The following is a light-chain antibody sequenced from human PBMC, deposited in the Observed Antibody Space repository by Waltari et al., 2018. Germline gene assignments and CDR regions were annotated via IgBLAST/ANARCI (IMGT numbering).Light chain of an antibody. V-gene: IGLV2-14*03. CDR3: TSFTSSSTIV. Sequence: QSALTQPASVSGSPGQSLTISCTGSSSDVGGYNYVSWYQQHPGKAPKLMISDVNKRPSGVSNRFSGSKSDNTASLTISGLQAEDEAHYYCTSFTSSSTIVFGGGTKLTVL. CDR2: DVN. J-gene: IGLJ2*01. CDR1: SSDVGGYNY.